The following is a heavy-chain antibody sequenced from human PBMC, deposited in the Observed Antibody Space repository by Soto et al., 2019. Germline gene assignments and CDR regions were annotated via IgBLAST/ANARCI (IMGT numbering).Heavy chain of an antibody. J-gene: IGHJ5*02. CDR3: VRDRAAAGNEDPWFDP. CDR1: GGSVSSGSYY. CDR2: IYYSGST. D-gene: IGHD6-13*01. V-gene: IGHV4-61*01. Sequence: SETLSLTCTVSGGSVSSGSYYWSWIRQPPGKGLEWIGYIYYSGSTNYNPSLKSRVTISVDTSKNQFSLKLSSVTAADTAVYYCVRDRAAAGNEDPWFDPWGQGTLVTVSS.